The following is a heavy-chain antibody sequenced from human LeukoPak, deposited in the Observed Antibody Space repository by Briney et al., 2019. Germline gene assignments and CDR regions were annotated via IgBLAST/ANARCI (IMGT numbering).Heavy chain of an antibody. D-gene: IGHD1-26*01. J-gene: IGHJ4*02. Sequence: SVKVSCKASGGTFSNYAISWVRQAPGQGLEWMGRIIPILGIANYAQKFQGRVTITADKSTSTAYMELSSLRSEDTAVYYCARDLSGSSDRTGYWGQGTLVTVSS. V-gene: IGHV1-69*04. CDR2: IIPILGIA. CDR3: ARDLSGSSDRTGY. CDR1: GGTFSNYA.